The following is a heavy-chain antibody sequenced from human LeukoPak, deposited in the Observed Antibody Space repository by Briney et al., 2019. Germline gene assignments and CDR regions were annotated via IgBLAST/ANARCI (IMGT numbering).Heavy chain of an antibody. CDR2: IYSSEDT. Sequence: SETLSLTCTVSGASIRGYYWNWIRQPAGKGLEWIGRIYSSEDTNYNPSLKSRVTMSVDTSKNQFSLRLSSVTAADTAVYYCARGRSSGWFPFNYFDYWGQGTLVTVSS. V-gene: IGHV4-4*07. CDR3: ARGRSSGWFPFNYFDY. J-gene: IGHJ4*02. D-gene: IGHD6-19*01. CDR1: GASIRGYY.